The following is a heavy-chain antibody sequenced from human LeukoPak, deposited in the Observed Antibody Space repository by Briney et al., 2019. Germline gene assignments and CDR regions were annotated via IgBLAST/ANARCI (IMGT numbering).Heavy chain of an antibody. V-gene: IGHV3-30*02. CDR3: ARGSSGSYYDGDAFDI. Sequence: GGSLRLSCAASGFTFSSYGMHWVRQAPGKGLEWVAFIRYDGSNKYYADSVKGRFTISRDNSKNTLYLQMNSLRAEDTAVYYCARGSSGSYYDGDAFDIWGQGTMVTVSS. CDR1: GFTFSSYG. CDR2: IRYDGSNK. J-gene: IGHJ3*02. D-gene: IGHD1-26*01.